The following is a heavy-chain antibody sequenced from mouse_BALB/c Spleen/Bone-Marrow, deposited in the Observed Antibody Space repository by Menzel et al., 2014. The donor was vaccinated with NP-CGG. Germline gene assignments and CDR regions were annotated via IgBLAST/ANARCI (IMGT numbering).Heavy chain of an antibody. CDR2: IYPSDSYT. D-gene: IGHD1-1*01. J-gene: IGHJ2*01. Sequence: QVRLKESGAELVRPGASVKLSCKASGYTFTSYWINWVKQRPGQGLEWIGNIYPSDSYTNYNQKFKDKATLTVDKSSSTAYMQLSSPTSEDSAVYYCTRSYGSSYEYYFDYWGQGTTLTVSS. CDR3: TRSYGSSYEYYFDY. V-gene: IGHV1-69*02. CDR1: GYTFTSYW.